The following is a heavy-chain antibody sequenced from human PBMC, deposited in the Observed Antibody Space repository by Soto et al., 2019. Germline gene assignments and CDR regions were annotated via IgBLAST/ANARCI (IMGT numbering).Heavy chain of an antibody. D-gene: IGHD6-13*01. CDR3: AKSYSSNWYDYFDY. J-gene: IGHJ4*02. Sequence: GWSLRLSCASSEFTFITYAMSWVRQAPGKGLEWVSAISGSGGSTYYADSVKGRFTISRDTSKNTLYLQMNSLRAEDTALYYCAKSYSSNWYDYFDYWGQGTLVTVSS. CDR1: EFTFITYA. V-gene: IGHV3-23*01. CDR2: ISGSGGST.